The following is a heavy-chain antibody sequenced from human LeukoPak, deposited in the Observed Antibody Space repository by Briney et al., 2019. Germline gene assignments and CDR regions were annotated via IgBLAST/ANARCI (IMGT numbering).Heavy chain of an antibody. CDR3: ARGRGAAAALNWFDP. CDR1: GYTFTSYG. D-gene: IGHD6-13*01. J-gene: IGHJ5*02. CDR2: ISAYNGNT. Sequence: ASVKVSCKASGYTFTSYGISWVRQAPGQGLEWMGWISAYNGNTNYAQKLQGRVTMTTDTSISTAYMELSSLRSEDTAVYYCARGRGAAAALNWFDPWGQGTLVTVSS. V-gene: IGHV1-18*01.